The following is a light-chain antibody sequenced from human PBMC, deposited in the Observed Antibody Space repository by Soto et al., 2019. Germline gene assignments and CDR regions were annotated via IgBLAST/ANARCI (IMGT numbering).Light chain of an antibody. CDR1: QGVTTN. V-gene: IGKV3-15*01. J-gene: IGKJ5*01. Sequence: EIRMTQSRGTLSVSPGERATLSCRAAQGVTTNFAWYQQKSGQSPRLLIYDVSNRATGVPARFSGSGSETDFTLTISGLRSEDSAVYFCQQYNNWPFSFGQGTRLEIK. CDR3: QQYNNWPFS. CDR2: DVS.